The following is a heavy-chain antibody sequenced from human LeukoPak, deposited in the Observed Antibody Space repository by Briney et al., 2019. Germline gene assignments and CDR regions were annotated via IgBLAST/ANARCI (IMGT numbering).Heavy chain of an antibody. CDR3: ARVPRSVVVAATGED. V-gene: IGHV4-34*01. Sequence: SETLSLTCAVYGGSFSGYYWSWIRQPPGKGLEWIGEINHSGSTNYNPSLKSRVTRSVDTSKNQFSLKLSSVTAADTAVYYCARVPRSVVVAATGEDWGQGTLVTVSS. D-gene: IGHD2-15*01. J-gene: IGHJ4*02. CDR2: INHSGST. CDR1: GGSFSGYY.